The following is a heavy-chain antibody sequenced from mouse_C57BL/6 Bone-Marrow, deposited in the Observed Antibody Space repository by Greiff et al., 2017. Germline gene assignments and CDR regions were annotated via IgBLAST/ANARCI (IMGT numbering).Heavy chain of an antibody. J-gene: IGHJ2*01. Sequence: QVQLQPSGAELVRPGASVKLSCKASGYTFTDYYINWVKQRPGQGLEWIARIYPGSGNTYYNEKFKGKATLTAEKSSSTAYMQLSSLTSEDSAVYFCARRTTAYYFDYWGQGTTLTVSS. D-gene: IGHD1-2*01. CDR2: IYPGSGNT. V-gene: IGHV1-76*01. CDR1: GYTFTDYY. CDR3: ARRTTAYYFDY.